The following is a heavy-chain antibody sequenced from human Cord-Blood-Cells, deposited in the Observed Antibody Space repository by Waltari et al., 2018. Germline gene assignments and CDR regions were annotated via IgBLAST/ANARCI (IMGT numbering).Heavy chain of an antibody. CDR3: ARSRYLWFGELLNFDY. V-gene: IGHV1-69*01. D-gene: IGHD3-10*01. CDR1: GGTFSSYA. Sequence: QVQLVQSGAEVKKPGSSVKVSCKASGGTFSSYALSWVRQAPGQGLEWMGGIIPIFGTANYAQKFQGRVTITADESTSTAYMELSSLRSEDTAVYYCARSRYLWFGELLNFDYWGQGTLVTVSS. J-gene: IGHJ4*02. CDR2: IIPIFGTA.